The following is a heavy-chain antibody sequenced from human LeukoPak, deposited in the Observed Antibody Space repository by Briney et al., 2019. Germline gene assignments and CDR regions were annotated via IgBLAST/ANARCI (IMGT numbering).Heavy chain of an antibody. V-gene: IGHV4-59*01. J-gene: IGHJ3*02. Sequence: PSETLSLTCTVSGGSISSYYWRWIRQPPGKGLEWIGYIYYSGSTNYNPSLKSRVTISVDTSKNQFSLKLSSVTAADTAVYYCARSLGSSRYSSGAFDIWGQGTMVTVSS. CDR2: IYYSGST. CDR3: ARSLGSSRYSSGAFDI. CDR1: GGSISSYY. D-gene: IGHD6-13*01.